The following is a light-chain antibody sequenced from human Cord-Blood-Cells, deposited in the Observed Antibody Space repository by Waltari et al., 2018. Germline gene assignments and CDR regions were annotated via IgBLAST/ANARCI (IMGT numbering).Light chain of an antibody. V-gene: IGLV2-23*01. CDR3: CSYAGSSTLV. CDR1: SSDIGSYNP. Sequence: QSALPQPASVSGSPGQSLTIFCPGTSSDIGSYNPFSWYPHHPSKAPKLMSYEGSKRPSGVSNRFSGSKSGNTASLTIAGLQAEDEADYYCCSYAGSSTLVFGGGTKLTVL. CDR2: EGS. J-gene: IGLJ2*01.